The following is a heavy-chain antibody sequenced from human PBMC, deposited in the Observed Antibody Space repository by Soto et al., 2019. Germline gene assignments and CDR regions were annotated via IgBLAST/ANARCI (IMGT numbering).Heavy chain of an antibody. CDR1: GFTFSSSA. J-gene: IGHJ5*02. CDR3: AKSLNINWKNWFDP. Sequence: EEQLLESGGGLVQPGESLRLSCAASGFTFSSSAMNWVRQAPGKGLEWVSIISDSGSRTYYADSVRGRFTIARDNSKNTLYLQMNSLRAEDTALYYCAKSLNINWKNWFDPWGQGTLVTVSS. CDR2: ISDSGSRT. D-gene: IGHD1-1*01. V-gene: IGHV3-23*01.